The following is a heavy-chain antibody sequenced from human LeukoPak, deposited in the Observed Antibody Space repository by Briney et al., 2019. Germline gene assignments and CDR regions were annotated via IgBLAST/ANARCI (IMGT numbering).Heavy chain of an antibody. J-gene: IGHJ4*02. CDR1: GFTFSSYS. CDR2: ISGSGGST. D-gene: IGHD2-15*01. V-gene: IGHV3-23*01. CDR3: AKPPWWGGYSPFDY. Sequence: PGGSLRLSCAASGFTFSSYSMNWVRQAPGKGLEWVSAISGSGGSTYYADSVKGRFTISRDNSKNTLYLQMNSLRAEDTAVYYCAKPPWWGGYSPFDYWGQGTLVTVSS.